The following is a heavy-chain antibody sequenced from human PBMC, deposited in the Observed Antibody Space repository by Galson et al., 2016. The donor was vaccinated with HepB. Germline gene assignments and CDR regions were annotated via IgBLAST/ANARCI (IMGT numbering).Heavy chain of an antibody. Sequence: ETLSLTCSVSGGSLTYYYWTWIRQTPEKGLEWIGYIYYSGHTHYNPSLKSRVTISADTSTSQFSLKLTSVTAADTAVYYCARRSHDAYGSGSLYSWGQGTLVIVSS. CDR3: ARRSHDAYGSGSLYS. CDR2: IYYSGHT. D-gene: IGHD3-10*01. CDR1: GGSLTYYY. J-gene: IGHJ4*02. V-gene: IGHV4-59*08.